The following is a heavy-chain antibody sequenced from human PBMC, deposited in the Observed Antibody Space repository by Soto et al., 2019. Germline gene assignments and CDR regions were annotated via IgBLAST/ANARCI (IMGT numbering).Heavy chain of an antibody. V-gene: IGHV3-30-3*01. J-gene: IGHJ4*02. CDR1: GFTLSSYA. D-gene: IGHD2-15*01. CDR2: ISYDGSNK. CDR3: ARGRVCSGGSCLDY. Sequence: QVHLVECGGGVVQPGRSLRLACAASGFTLSSYAMHWVRQAPGKGLEWVAVISYDGSNKYYADSVKGRFTISRDNSKNTLYLQMNSLRAEDTAVYYCARGRVCSGGSCLDYWGQGTLVTVSS.